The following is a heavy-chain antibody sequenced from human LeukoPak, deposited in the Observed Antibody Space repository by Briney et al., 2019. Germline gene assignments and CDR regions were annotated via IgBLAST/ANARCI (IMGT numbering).Heavy chain of an antibody. CDR2: ISVSGGST. Sequence: GGSLRLSCAASGFTFSTYAMTWVRQAPGRGLVWVSSISVSGGSTYYADSVKGRFTISRDNSNTTLYLQMNTLRGEDTALYYCARGYVQPDNWGQGTLVTVSS. J-gene: IGHJ4*02. CDR1: GFTFSTYA. V-gene: IGHV3-23*01. CDR3: ARGYVQPDN. D-gene: IGHD3-16*01.